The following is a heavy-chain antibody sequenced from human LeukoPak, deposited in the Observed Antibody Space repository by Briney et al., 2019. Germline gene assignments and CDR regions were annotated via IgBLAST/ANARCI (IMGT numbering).Heavy chain of an antibody. Sequence: GASLQISCKCSGSIFTSYWIGWVRPLPGKGLEWMGSIHPGDSDTRYSPSFQGQVNISADKSISTAYVQWSSLRASDTAMYYCARQALGYCSGGNCYSDYWGQGTLVSVSS. V-gene: IGHV5-51*01. CDR3: ARQALGYCSGGNCYSDY. D-gene: IGHD2-15*01. CDR2: IHPGDSDT. J-gene: IGHJ4*02. CDR1: GSIFTSYW.